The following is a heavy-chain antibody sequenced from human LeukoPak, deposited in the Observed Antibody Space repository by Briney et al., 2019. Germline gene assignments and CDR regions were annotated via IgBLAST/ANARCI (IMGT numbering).Heavy chain of an antibody. CDR2: IYYSGST. J-gene: IGHJ5*02. D-gene: IGHD3-16*02. CDR3: GRVRGGDYVWGSYRLTRWFDP. CDR1: GVSISSGDYY. Sequence: SETLSLTCTVSGVSISSGDYYWSWIRQPPGKGLEWIGYIYYSGSTYYNPSLKSRVTISVDTSKNQFSLKLSSVTAADTAVYYCGRVRGGDYVWGSYRLTRWFDPWGQGTLVTVSS. V-gene: IGHV4-30-4*01.